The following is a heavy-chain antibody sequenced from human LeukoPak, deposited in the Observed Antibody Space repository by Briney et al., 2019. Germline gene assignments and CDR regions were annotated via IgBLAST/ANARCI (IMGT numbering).Heavy chain of an antibody. CDR3: ARESYSSGYYYDY. D-gene: IGHD3-22*01. J-gene: IGHJ4*02. V-gene: IGHV4-34*01. Sequence: EPSETLSLTCAVYGGSFSGSYWSWIRQPPGKGLEWIGEINHSGSTNYNPSLKSRVTISVDTSKNQFSLKLSSVTAADTAVYYCARESYSSGYYYDYWGQGTLVTVSS. CDR2: INHSGST. CDR1: GGSFSGSY.